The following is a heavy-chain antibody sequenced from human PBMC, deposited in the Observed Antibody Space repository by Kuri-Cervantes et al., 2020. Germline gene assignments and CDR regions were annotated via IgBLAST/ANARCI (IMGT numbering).Heavy chain of an antibody. CDR1: GGSINTDTYS. CDR2: ILRSGNT. CDR3: ARDHRAVAASPDASDI. V-gene: IGHV4-61*03. Sequence: SETLSLTCTVSGGSINTDTYSWSWIRQPPGRGLEWIGYILRSGNTNYNPSLKSRVTISADTSKNHFSLRLSSVTAADTAVYYCARDHRAVAASPDASDIWGQGTRVTVSS. J-gene: IGHJ3*02. D-gene: IGHD5-12*01.